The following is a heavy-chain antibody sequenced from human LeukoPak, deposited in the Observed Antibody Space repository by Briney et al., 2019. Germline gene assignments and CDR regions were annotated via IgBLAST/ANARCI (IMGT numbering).Heavy chain of an antibody. CDR1: GFTFSDYY. D-gene: IGHD6-6*01. CDR3: AREGIAARPIDY. J-gene: IGHJ4*02. CDR2: ISSSGSTI. Sequence: GASLRLSCAASGFTFSDYYMSWIRQAPGKGLEWASYISSSGSTIYYADSVKGRFTISRDNAKNSLYLQMNSLRAEDTAVYYCAREGIAARPIDYWGQGTLVTVSS. V-gene: IGHV3-11*01.